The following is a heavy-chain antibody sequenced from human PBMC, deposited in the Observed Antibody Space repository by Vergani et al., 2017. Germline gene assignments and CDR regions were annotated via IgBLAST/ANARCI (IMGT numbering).Heavy chain of an antibody. V-gene: IGHV3-7*01. CDR1: GFTFSSYW. CDR2: IKQDGSEK. Sequence: EVQLVESGGGLVQPGGSLRLSCAASGFTFSSYWMSWVRQAPGKGLEWVANIKQDGSEKYYVDSVKGRFTISRDNAKNSLYLQMNSLRAEDTAVYYCARAMVAATADFDYWGQGTLVTVSS. J-gene: IGHJ4*02. CDR3: ARAMVAATADFDY. D-gene: IGHD2-15*01.